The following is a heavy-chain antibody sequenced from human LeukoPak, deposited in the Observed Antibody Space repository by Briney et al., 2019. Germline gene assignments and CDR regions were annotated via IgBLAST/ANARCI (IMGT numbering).Heavy chain of an antibody. CDR3: ASYFLVDYYGMDV. Sequence: SVKVSCKASGGTLSSYAISWVRQAPGQGLEWMGRIIPILGIANYAQKFQGRVTITADKSTSTAYMELSSLRSEDTAVYYCASYFLVDYYGMDVWGQGTTVTVSS. J-gene: IGHJ6*02. V-gene: IGHV1-69*04. CDR2: IIPILGIA. D-gene: IGHD1-26*01. CDR1: GGTLSSYA.